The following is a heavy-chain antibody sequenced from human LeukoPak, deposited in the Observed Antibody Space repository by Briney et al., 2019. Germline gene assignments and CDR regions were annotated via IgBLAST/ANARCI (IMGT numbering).Heavy chain of an antibody. J-gene: IGHJ6*03. CDR3: AGGVYDSSGYYYVPTPRYYYYMDV. D-gene: IGHD3-22*01. V-gene: IGHV1-69*05. CDR2: IIPIFGTA. Sequence: ASVKVSCKASGGTFSSYAISWVRQAPGQGLEWMGGIIPIFGTANYAQKCQDRVKITTAESTKTAYMELSSLRSEDTAVYYCAGGVYDSSGYYYVPTPRYYYYMDVWGKGTTVTVSS. CDR1: GGTFSSYA.